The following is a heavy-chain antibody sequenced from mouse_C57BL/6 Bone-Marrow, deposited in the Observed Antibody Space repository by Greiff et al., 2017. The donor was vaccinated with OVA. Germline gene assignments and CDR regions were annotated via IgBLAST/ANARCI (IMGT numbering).Heavy chain of an antibody. CDR2: IYPGSGST. Sequence: QVQLQQPGAELVKPGASVKMSCKASGYTFTSYWLTWVKQRPGQGLEWIGDIYPGSGSTNYNEKFKGKATLTADKSSSTAYMELRSLTSEDSAVYFCAREAWFAYWGQGTLVTVSA. CDR1: GYTFTSYW. CDR3: AREAWFAY. V-gene: IGHV1-55*01. J-gene: IGHJ3*01.